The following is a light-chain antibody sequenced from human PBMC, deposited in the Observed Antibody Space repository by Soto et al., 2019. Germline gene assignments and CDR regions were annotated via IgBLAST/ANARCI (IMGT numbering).Light chain of an antibody. CDR1: QNVNNYF. V-gene: IGKV3-20*01. Sequence: VLTQSPRTLSLSPGERATLSCRASQNVNNYFVAWYQQKPGQAPSLLIYGVSDRATGVPDRFSGSGSGTDFTLTISRLEPEDFAVYYCQQHGASITFGGGTRVENK. CDR2: GVS. CDR3: QQHGASIT. J-gene: IGKJ4*01.